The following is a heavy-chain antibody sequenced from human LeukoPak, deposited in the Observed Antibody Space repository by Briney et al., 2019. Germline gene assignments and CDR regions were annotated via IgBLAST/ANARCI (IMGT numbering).Heavy chain of an antibody. CDR1: GGSISSYY. CDR2: IYTSGST. CDR3: ARGRRRYCSGGSCPVAFDI. D-gene: IGHD2-15*01. V-gene: IGHV4-4*09. Sequence: SETLSLTCTVSGGSISSYYWSWIRQPPGKGLEWIGYIYTSGSTNYNPSLKSRVTISVDTSKNQFSLKLSSVTAADTAVYYCARGRRRYCSGGSCPVAFDIWGQGTMVTVSS. J-gene: IGHJ3*02.